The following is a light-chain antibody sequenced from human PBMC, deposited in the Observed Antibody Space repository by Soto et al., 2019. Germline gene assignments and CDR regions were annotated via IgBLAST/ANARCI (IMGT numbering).Light chain of an antibody. CDR1: EGIIIY. CDR3: QQYYSFPPT. Sequence: DIHLTHSPSFLSSSVGYRVPLTXRASEGIIIYLSWYQQKPRXAPKXXXDDXSTLQSGGPSRLSGSGSVTDFTLAISCLQSEDFSNYYCQQYYSFPPTFGQGTKVDIK. V-gene: IGKV1-9*01. J-gene: IGKJ1*01. CDR2: DXS.